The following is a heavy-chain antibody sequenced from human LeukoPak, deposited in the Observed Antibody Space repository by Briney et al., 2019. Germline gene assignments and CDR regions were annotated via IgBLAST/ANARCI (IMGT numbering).Heavy chain of an antibody. D-gene: IGHD1-26*01. CDR2: INGWSRYI. J-gene: IGHJ1*01. Sequence: GGSLRLSCAASGLTFSTSNMNWVRQTPGKGLEWVSSINGWSRYIYYADSVTGRFTISRDNANNSLYLQMNNLRPEDTAVYYCATSPSPVWKILGGMVKYFQHWGLGTLVSVSS. CDR1: GLTFSTSN. V-gene: IGHV3-21*01. CDR3: ATSPSPVWKILGGMVKYFQH.